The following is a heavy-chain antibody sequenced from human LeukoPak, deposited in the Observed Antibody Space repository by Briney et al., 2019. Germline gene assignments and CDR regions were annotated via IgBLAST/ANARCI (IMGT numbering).Heavy chain of an antibody. Sequence: SETLCLTCTASGGTISSYYWSWIRQPPGKGLEWIGYIYYSGSTNYNASLKSRVTISVDTSKNQFSLKLSSATAADTAVYYCARGSWYYYDSSRYSPHYYMDVWGKGTTVTVSS. J-gene: IGHJ6*03. CDR2: IYYSGST. CDR3: ARGSWYYYDSSRYSPHYYMDV. D-gene: IGHD3-22*01. V-gene: IGHV4-59*01. CDR1: GGTISSYY.